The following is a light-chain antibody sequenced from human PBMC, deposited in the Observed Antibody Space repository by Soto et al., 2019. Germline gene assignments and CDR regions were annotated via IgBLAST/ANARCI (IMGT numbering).Light chain of an antibody. CDR1: QSINSS. CDR2: GES. J-gene: IGKJ1*01. V-gene: IGKV3-15*01. Sequence: ETVMTQSPATLSVSPGERATLSCRASQSINSSLAWYQQKPGKAPKLLIYGESTWATGIPARFSGTGSGTEFTLTISSLQSEDFAVYYCQQYNNWPWTFGQGTKVEIK. CDR3: QQYNNWPWT.